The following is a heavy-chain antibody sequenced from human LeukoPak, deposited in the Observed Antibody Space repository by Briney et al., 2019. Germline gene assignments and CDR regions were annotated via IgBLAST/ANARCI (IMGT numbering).Heavy chain of an antibody. CDR3: ARVPLLRFLEWPRPFDI. CDR2: IYYSGST. J-gene: IGHJ3*02. V-gene: IGHV4-59*01. D-gene: IGHD3-3*01. CDR1: GGSISSYY. Sequence: PSETLSLTCTVSGGSISSYYWSWIRQPPGKGLEWIGYIYYSGSTNYNPSLKSRVTISVDTSKNQFSLKLSSVTAADTAVYYCARVPLLRFLEWPRPFDIWGQGTMVTVSS.